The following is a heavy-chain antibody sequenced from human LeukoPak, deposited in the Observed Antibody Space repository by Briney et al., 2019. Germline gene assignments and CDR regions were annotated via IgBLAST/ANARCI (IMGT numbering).Heavy chain of an antibody. J-gene: IGHJ6*02. V-gene: IGHV4-61*01. Sequence: SATLSLTCTVSGGSVSSVSYYWSWIRQPPGKGLEWIGYIYYSGSTNYNPSLKSRVTISVNTSKNQFSLKLSSVTAADTAVYYCARENADVGYYYYGMDVWGQGTTVTVSS. CDR1: GGSVSSVSYY. CDR2: IYYSGST. CDR3: ARENADVGYYYYGMDV.